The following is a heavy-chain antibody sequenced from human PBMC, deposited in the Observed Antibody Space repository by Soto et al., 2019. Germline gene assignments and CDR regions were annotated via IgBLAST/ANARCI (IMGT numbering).Heavy chain of an antibody. D-gene: IGHD4-17*01. V-gene: IGHV4-31*03. J-gene: IGHJ4*02. Sequence: QVQLQESGPGLVKPSQTLSLTCTVSGGSITTGGYHWSWIRQHPGKGLELIGYISYSGSTYYNPSLKSRVTISVDTSQNQFSLKLSSVTAADTAVYYCARVSTTAKTFEFWGQGTLVTVSS. CDR2: ISYSGST. CDR3: ARVSTTAKTFEF. CDR1: GGSITTGGYH.